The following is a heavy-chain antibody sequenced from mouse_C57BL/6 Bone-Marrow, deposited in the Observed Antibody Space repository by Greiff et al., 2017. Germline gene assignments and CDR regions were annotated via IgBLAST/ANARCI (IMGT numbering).Heavy chain of an antibody. CDR1: GYTFTSYG. CDR2: IYPRSGNT. V-gene: IGHV1-81*01. D-gene: IGHD1-1*01. CDR3: ARDYYGSDWYFDV. J-gene: IGHJ1*03. Sequence: VQLQQSGAELARPGASVTLSCKASGYTFTSYGISWVKQRTGQGLEWIGEIYPRSGNTYYNEKLKGKATLTADKSSNTAYMELRSLTSEDSAVYFCARDYYGSDWYFDVWGTGTTVTVSA.